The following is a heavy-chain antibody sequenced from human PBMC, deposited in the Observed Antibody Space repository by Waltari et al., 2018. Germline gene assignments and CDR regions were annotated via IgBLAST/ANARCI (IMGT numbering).Heavy chain of an antibody. CDR1: GGTFSSYA. Sequence: QVQLVQSGAEVKKPGSSVKVSCKASGGTFSSYAISWVRQAPGQGLEWMGGIIPIFGKANDAQKFQGRVTITADESTSTAYMELSSLRSEDTAVYYCARSPGRGYGSGSYLRMDVWGQGTTVTVSS. V-gene: IGHV1-69*01. CDR2: IIPIFGKA. CDR3: ARSPGRGYGSGSYLRMDV. D-gene: IGHD3-10*01. J-gene: IGHJ6*02.